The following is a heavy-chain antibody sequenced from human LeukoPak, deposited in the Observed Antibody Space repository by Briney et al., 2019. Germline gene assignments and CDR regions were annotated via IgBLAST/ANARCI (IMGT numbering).Heavy chain of an antibody. J-gene: IGHJ4*02. CDR1: GGSISSSSYY. Sequence: PSETLSLTCTVSGGSISSSSYYWGWIRRPPGKGLEWIGSIYYSGSTSYNPSLKSRLTISVDTSLNQFSLKLNSVTAADTAVYYCARYCSGGDCYSKALDYWGQGILVTVSS. D-gene: IGHD2-15*01. CDR3: ARYCSGGDCYSKALDY. CDR2: IYYSGST. V-gene: IGHV4-39*07.